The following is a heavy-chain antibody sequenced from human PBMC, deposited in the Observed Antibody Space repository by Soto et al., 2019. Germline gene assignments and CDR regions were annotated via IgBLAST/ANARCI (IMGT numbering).Heavy chain of an antibody. CDR2: IIPIFGTA. J-gene: IGHJ6*02. CDR3: AASTASGWYYYYYGMDV. CDR1: GGTFSSYA. D-gene: IGHD6-19*01. Sequence: QVQLVQSGAEVKKPGSSVKVSCKASGGTFSSYAISWVRQAPGQGLEWMGGIIPIFGTANYAQKFQGRVTITADESTSTAYMELSSLRSEDTVVYYCAASTASGWYYYYYGMDVWGQGTTVTVSS. V-gene: IGHV1-69*01.